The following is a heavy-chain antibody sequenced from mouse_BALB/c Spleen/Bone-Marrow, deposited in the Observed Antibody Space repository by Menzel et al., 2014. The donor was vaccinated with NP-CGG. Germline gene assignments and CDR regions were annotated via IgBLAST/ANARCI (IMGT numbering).Heavy chain of an antibody. J-gene: IGHJ3*01. V-gene: IGHV1-7*01. CDR1: GYTFTSYW. CDR2: INPSTGYT. CDR3: ARGRFAY. Sequence: VMLVESGAELAKPGASVKMSCKASGYTFTSYWMHWVKQRPGQGLEWIGYINPSTGYTEYNQKFKDKATLTADESSSTAYMQLSSLTSEDSAVYFCARGRFAYWGQGTLVTVSA.